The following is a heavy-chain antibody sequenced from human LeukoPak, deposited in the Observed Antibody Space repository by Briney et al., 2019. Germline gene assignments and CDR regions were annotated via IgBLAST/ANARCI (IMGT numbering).Heavy chain of an antibody. CDR3: ARSVRGVSYYFDY. Sequence: PSETLSLTCTVSGGSISSYSWSWIRQPPGKGLEWIGYIYYSGSTNYNPSLKSRVTISVDTSKNQFSLKLSSVTAADTAVYYCARSVRGVSYYFDYWGQGTLVTVST. V-gene: IGHV4-59*08. J-gene: IGHJ4*02. CDR2: IYYSGST. CDR1: GGSISSYS. D-gene: IGHD3-10*01.